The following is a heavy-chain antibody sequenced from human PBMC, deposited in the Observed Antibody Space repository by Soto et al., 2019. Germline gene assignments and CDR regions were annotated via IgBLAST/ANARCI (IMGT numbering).Heavy chain of an antibody. Sequence: QLRLQESGPGLVKPSETLSLTCSVSGGSVSYNSYYWGWIRQPPGKGLEWVGGIFYPGTTYYNPSLKDRLTISVDTSKNSFSLNLTSVTAADTAVYFCARLVVVAPVANVWGQGALVTVSS. CDR2: IFYPGTT. D-gene: IGHD2-21*01. V-gene: IGHV4-39*01. J-gene: IGHJ4*02. CDR3: ARLVVVAPVANV. CDR1: GGSVSYNSYY.